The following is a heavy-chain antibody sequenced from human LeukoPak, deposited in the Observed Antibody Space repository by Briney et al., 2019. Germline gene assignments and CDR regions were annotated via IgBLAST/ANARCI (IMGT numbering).Heavy chain of an antibody. Sequence: GASVKVSCKASGYTFTSYGISWVRQAPGQGLEWMGWISAYNGNTNYAQKLQGRVTMTTDTSTSTAYMELRSLRSDDTAVYYCAREGYYDILTGYSSPYYYYYYMDVWGKGTTVTISS. CDR1: GYTFTSYG. CDR3: AREGYYDILTGYSSPYYYYYYMDV. D-gene: IGHD3-9*01. V-gene: IGHV1-18*01. J-gene: IGHJ6*03. CDR2: ISAYNGNT.